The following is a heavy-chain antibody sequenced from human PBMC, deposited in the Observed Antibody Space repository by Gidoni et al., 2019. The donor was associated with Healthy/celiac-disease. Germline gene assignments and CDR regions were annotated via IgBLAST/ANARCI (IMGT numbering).Heavy chain of an antibody. CDR3: ARGRGIAAQFLYYYGMDV. Sequence: QVQLQQWGAGLLKPSETLSLTCAVYGGSFSGYYWSWIRQPPGKGLEWIGEINHSGSTNYNPSLKSRVTISVDTSKNQFSLKLSSVTAADTAVYYCARGRGIAAQFLYYYGMDVWGQGTTVTVSS. D-gene: IGHD6-6*01. V-gene: IGHV4-34*01. CDR1: GGSFSGYY. J-gene: IGHJ6*02. CDR2: INHSGST.